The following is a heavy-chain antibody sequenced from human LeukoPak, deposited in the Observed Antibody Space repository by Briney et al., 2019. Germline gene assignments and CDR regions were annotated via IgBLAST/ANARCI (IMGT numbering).Heavy chain of an antibody. CDR3: VTESTGTLDY. V-gene: IGHV3-23*01. D-gene: IGHD3-9*01. Sequence: GGSLRLSCVASGFTFSSYAMNWVRQAPGMGLEWVSVITSSGGSTAYADSVRGRFTVSRDNSKNTLYMQMNSLRAEDTAVYYCVTESTGTLDYWGQGILVTVSS. CDR2: ITSSGGST. CDR1: GFTFSSYA. J-gene: IGHJ4*02.